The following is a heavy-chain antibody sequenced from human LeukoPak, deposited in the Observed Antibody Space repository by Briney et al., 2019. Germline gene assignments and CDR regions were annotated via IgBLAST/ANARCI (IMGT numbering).Heavy chain of an antibody. V-gene: IGHV3-30*03. Sequence: GRSLRLSCAASGFTFSSYGMHWVRQAPGKGLEWVAVISYDGSNKYYADSVKGRFTISRDNSKNTLYLQMNSLRAEDTAVYYCAREYYDSSGYYNYWGQGTLVTVSS. CDR1: GFTFSSYG. CDR2: ISYDGSNK. J-gene: IGHJ4*02. D-gene: IGHD3-22*01. CDR3: AREYYDSSGYYNY.